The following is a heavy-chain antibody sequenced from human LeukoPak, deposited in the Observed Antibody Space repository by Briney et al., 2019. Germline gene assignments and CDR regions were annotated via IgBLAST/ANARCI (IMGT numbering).Heavy chain of an antibody. V-gene: IGHV3-7*01. CDR1: GFTFNSYW. CDR2: IKEDGTEK. Sequence: GGSLRLSCVASGFTFNSYWMSWVRQAPGKGLEWVANIKEDGTEKYYVDSVRGRFTLSRDNAENSLYLQMSSLRAEDTAVYYCARDHHDVLTGYYSNYYNYYYMDVWGKGATVTVSS. D-gene: IGHD3-9*01. CDR3: ARDHHDVLTGYYSNYYNYYYMDV. J-gene: IGHJ6*03.